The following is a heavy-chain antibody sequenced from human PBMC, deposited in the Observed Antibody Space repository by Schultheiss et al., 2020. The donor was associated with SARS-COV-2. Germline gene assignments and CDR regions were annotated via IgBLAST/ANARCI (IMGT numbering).Heavy chain of an antibody. CDR2: IWYDGSNK. D-gene: IGHD3-10*01. V-gene: IGHV3-30*02. CDR3: AKAGGYYYYYGMDV. Sequence: GGSLRLSCAASGFTFSSYGMHWVRQAPGKGLEWVAVIWYDGSNKYYADSVKGRFTISRDNSKNTLYLQMNSLRAEDTAVYYCAKAGGYYYYYGMDVWGQGTTVTVSS. CDR1: GFTFSSYG. J-gene: IGHJ6*02.